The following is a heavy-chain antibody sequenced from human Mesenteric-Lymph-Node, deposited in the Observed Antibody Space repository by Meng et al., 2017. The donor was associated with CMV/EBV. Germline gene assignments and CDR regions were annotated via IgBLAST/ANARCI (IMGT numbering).Heavy chain of an antibody. J-gene: IGHJ4*02. Sequence: GGSLRLSCAASGFTFSTYGMHWVRQAPGKGLEWVAFIRYDGSNKYYVDSVKGRFTVSRDNSKNTLYLQMNSLRAEDTAVYYCAKDRSTVGLTNYLDYWGQGMLVTVSS. CDR2: IRYDGSNK. CDR1: GFTFSTYG. CDR3: AKDRSTVGLTNYLDY. D-gene: IGHD1-26*01. V-gene: IGHV3-30*02.